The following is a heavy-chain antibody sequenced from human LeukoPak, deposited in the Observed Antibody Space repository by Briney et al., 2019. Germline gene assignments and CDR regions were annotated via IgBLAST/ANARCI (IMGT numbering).Heavy chain of an antibody. CDR3: AKASTRSFTSGYYGDAFDI. Sequence: GGSLRLSCAASGFTFDDYAMHWVRQAPGKGLEWVSGISWNSGTIAYADSVKGRFTISRDNAKNSLYLQMNSLRAEDMALYYCAKASTRSFTSGYYGDAFDIWGQGTMVSVSS. CDR1: GFTFDDYA. J-gene: IGHJ3*02. D-gene: IGHD3-22*01. V-gene: IGHV3-9*03. CDR2: ISWNSGTI.